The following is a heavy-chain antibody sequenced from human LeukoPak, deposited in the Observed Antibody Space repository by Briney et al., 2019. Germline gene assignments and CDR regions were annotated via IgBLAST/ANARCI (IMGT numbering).Heavy chain of an antibody. J-gene: IGHJ4*02. D-gene: IGHD3-10*01. V-gene: IGHV1-2*02. CDR1: GYTFTGYY. CDR2: INPNSGGT. CDR3: ARRLLWFGELSLDY. Sequence: ASVKVSCKASGYTFTGYYMHWLRQAPGQGLGWRGWINPNSGGTKYAQKFQGRVTMTRDTSISTAYMELSRLKSDDTAVYYCARRLLWFGELSLDYWGQGTLVTVSS.